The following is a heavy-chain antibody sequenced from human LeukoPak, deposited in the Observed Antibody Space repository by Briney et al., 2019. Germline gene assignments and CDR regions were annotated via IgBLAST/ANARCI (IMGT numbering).Heavy chain of an antibody. Sequence: SVKASCKASGGTFSSYAISWVRQAPGQGLEWMGGIIPIFGTANYAQKFQGRVTITADESTSTAYMELSSLRSEDTAVYYCARGRSGYYDRYFDLWGRGTLVTVSS. D-gene: IGHD3-22*01. J-gene: IGHJ2*01. CDR2: IIPIFGTA. CDR3: ARGRSGYYDRYFDL. CDR1: GGTFSSYA. V-gene: IGHV1-69*13.